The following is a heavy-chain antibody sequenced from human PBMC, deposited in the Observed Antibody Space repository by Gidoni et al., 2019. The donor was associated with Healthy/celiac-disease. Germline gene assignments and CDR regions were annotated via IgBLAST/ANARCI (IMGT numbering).Heavy chain of an antibody. V-gene: IGHV3-49*04. CDR3: TRDPESPKSSGWYGGLDY. CDR1: GFTFGDYA. J-gene: IGHJ4*02. D-gene: IGHD6-19*01. Sequence: EVQLVESGGGLVQPGRSLRLSCTASGFTFGDYAMSWVRQAPGKGLEWVGLIRSKAYGGTTEYAASVKGRFTISRDDSKSIAYLQMNSLKTEDTAVYYCTRDPESPKSSGWYGGLDYWGQGTLVTVSS. CDR2: IRSKAYGGTT.